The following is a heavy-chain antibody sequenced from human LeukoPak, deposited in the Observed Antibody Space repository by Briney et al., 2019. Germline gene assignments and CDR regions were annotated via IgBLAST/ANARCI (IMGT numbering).Heavy chain of an antibody. Sequence: GGSLRLSCAASGFTFSSYSMNWVRQAPGKGLVWVSRINSDGSSTSYADSVKGRFTISRDNAKNTLYLQMNSLRAEDTAVYYCARAGEGCTNGVCYTLSYYYYYMDVWGKGTTVTVSS. CDR3: ARAGEGCTNGVCYTLSYYYYYMDV. CDR1: GFTFSSYS. V-gene: IGHV3-74*01. CDR2: INSDGSST. J-gene: IGHJ6*03. D-gene: IGHD2-8*01.